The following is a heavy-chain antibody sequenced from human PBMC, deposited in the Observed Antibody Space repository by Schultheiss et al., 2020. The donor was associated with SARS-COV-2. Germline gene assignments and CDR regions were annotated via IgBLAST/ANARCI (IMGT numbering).Heavy chain of an antibody. J-gene: IGHJ6*02. Sequence: ASVKVSCKASGYTFTSYGISWVRQAPGQGLEWMGWISAYNGNTNYAQKLQGRVTMTTDTSTSTAYMELRSLRSDDTAVYYGARDVNYDILTGYSYYGMDVWGQGTTVTVSS. V-gene: IGHV1-18*01. CDR2: ISAYNGNT. CDR3: ARDVNYDILTGYSYYGMDV. D-gene: IGHD3-9*01. CDR1: GYTFTSYG.